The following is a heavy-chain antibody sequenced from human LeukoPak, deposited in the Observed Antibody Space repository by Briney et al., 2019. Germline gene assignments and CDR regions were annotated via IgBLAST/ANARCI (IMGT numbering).Heavy chain of an antibody. D-gene: IGHD3-22*01. CDR2: ISSGSSYI. CDR1: GFTFSSYS. V-gene: IGHV3-21*04. J-gene: IGHJ4*02. CDR3: AKGPTADYSSGYFLFDY. Sequence: GGSLRLSCAASGFTFSSYSMNWVRQAPGKGLEWVSSISSGSSYIYYADSVKGRFTISRDNAKNSLYLQMNSLRAEDTALYYCAKGPTADYSSGYFLFDYWGQGTLVTVSS.